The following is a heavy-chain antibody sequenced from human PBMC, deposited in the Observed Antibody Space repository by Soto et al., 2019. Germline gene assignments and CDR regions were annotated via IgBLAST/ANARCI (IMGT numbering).Heavy chain of an antibody. CDR2: IYSGGST. CDR1: GFTVSTKY. CDR3: ARDPWAADY. Sequence: EVQLVESGGGLVQPGGSLRLSCAASGFTVSTKYMSWVRQAPGKGLEWVSVIYSGGSTFYADSVRGRFTISRDNSKNTVNLQMNSLRAEDTAVYYCARDPWAADYWGQGILDTVSS. D-gene: IGHD3-16*01. V-gene: IGHV3-66*01. J-gene: IGHJ4*02.